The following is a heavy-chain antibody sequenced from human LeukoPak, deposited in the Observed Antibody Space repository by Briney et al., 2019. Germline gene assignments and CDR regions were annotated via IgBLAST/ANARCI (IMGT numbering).Heavy chain of an antibody. CDR2: IKEDGSEI. Sequence: GGSLRLSCAASGFTFSSHWMSWVRQAPGKGLEWVANIKEDGSEIYYVDSVKGRFTISRDNAKDSLYLQMNSLRAEDTAVYYCTRRGYGYWGQGTLVTVSS. V-gene: IGHV3-7*01. D-gene: IGHD5-18*01. J-gene: IGHJ4*02. CDR1: GFTFSSHW. CDR3: TRRGYGY.